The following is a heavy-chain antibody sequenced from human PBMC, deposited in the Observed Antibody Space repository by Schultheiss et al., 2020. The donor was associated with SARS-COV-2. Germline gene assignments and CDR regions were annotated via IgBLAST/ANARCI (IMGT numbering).Heavy chain of an antibody. J-gene: IGHJ3*02. V-gene: IGHV4-59*10. CDR2: IYTSGST. Sequence: SETLSLTCAVYGGSFSGYYWSWIRQPAGKGLEWIGRIYTSGSTNYNPSLKSRVTISVDTSKNQFSLKLSSVTAADTAVYYCASQDSGYDRDAFDIWGQGTMVTVSS. D-gene: IGHD5-12*01. CDR3: ASQDSGYDRDAFDI. CDR1: GGSFSGYY.